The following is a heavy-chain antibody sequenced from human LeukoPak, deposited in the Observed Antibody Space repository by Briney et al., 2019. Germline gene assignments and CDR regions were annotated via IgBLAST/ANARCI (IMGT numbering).Heavy chain of an antibody. CDR1: GGSISSGDYY. V-gene: IGHV4-30-4*08. J-gene: IGHJ4*02. CDR2: IYYSGST. Sequence: PSETLSLTCTVSGGSISSGDYYWSWIRQPPGKGLEWIGYIYYSGSTYYNPSLKSRVTISVDTSKNQFSLKLSSVTAADTAVYYCVSTNDQLHYDSSGYYGYWGQGTLVTVSS. D-gene: IGHD3-22*01. CDR3: VSTNDQLHYDSSGYYGY.